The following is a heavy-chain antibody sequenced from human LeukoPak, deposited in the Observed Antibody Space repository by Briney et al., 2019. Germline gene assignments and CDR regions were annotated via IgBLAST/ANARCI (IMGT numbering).Heavy chain of an antibody. CDR3: AREPADSVGATGRFLP. Sequence: SVKVSCKASGGTFSSYAISWVRQAPGQGLEWMGGIIPIFGTANYAQKFQGRVTITADESTSTAYMELSSPRSEDTAVYYCAREPADSVGATGRFLPWGQGTLVTVSS. J-gene: IGHJ5*02. V-gene: IGHV1-69*13. D-gene: IGHD1-26*01. CDR1: GGTFSSYA. CDR2: IIPIFGTA.